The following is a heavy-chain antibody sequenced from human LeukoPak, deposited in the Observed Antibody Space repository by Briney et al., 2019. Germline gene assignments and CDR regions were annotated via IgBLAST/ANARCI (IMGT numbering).Heavy chain of an antibody. CDR2: IVVGSGNT. CDR3: AAQSIAAAGMDY. V-gene: IGHV1-58*02. Sequence: SVKVSCKASGFTFTSSAMQWVRQARGQRLEWIGWIVVGSGNTNYAQKSQERVTITRDMSTSTAYMELSSLRSEDTAVYYCAAQSIAAAGMDYWGQGTLVTVSS. J-gene: IGHJ4*02. D-gene: IGHD6-13*01. CDR1: GFTFTSSA.